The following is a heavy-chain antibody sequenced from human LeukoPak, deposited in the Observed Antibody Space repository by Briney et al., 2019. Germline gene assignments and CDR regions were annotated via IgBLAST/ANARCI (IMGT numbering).Heavy chain of an antibody. CDR1: GFTFSTYA. V-gene: IGHV3-64*01. J-gene: IGHJ4*02. CDR2: ISTNGGGT. D-gene: IGHD2-15*01. Sequence: GGSLRLSWAASGFTFSTYAMHWVRQTPGKVLEYVSAISTNGGGTYYANSVKGRFTTSRDNSKNTMYLQMGSLRAGDMAVYYCARYCSGVSCYSGYDYWGQGTLVTVSS. CDR3: ARYCSGVSCYSGYDY.